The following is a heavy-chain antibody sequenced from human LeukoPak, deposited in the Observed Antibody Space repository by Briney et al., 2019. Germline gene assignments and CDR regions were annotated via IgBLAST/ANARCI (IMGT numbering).Heavy chain of an antibody. D-gene: IGHD6-13*01. J-gene: IGHJ4*02. CDR1: GFTFSGSA. CDR3: TTEYSGSRYGY. Sequence: GGSLKLSCAASGFTFSGSAMHWVRQASGKGLEWVGRIRSTTNGGTRDYAAPVKGRFTISRDDSQNTLYLQMNSLQSEDTAVYYCTTEYSGSRYGYWGQGTLVTVSS. CDR2: IRSTTNGGTR. V-gene: IGHV3-15*01.